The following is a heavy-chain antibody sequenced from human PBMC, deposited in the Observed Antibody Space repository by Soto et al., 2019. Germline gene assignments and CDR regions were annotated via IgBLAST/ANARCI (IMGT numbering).Heavy chain of an antibody. CDR2: VYNSGST. D-gene: IGHD6-13*01. Sequence: SETLSLTCTVSGGSISSNYWTWIRQPPGKGLEWIGYVYNSGSTNYDPSLKSRVTISEDTSKSQFSLKVNSMTAADTAVYYCARYRREAVAGYTLDNWGQGILVTVSS. CDR3: ARYRREAVAGYTLDN. CDR1: GGSISSNY. V-gene: IGHV4-59*01. J-gene: IGHJ4*02.